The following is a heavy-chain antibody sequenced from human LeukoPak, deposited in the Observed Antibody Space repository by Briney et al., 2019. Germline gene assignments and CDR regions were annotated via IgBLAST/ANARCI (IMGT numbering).Heavy chain of an antibody. V-gene: IGHV3-21*01. CDR2: ISSSSSYI. CDR3: AREYSVVAPNYYYYGMDV. J-gene: IGHJ6*02. CDR1: GFTFSSYS. D-gene: IGHD2-2*01. Sequence: PGGSLRLSCAASGFTFSSYSMNWVRQAPGKGLEWVSSISSSSSYIYYADSVKGRFTISRDNAKNSLYLQMNSLRAEDTAVYYCAREYSVVAPNYYYYGMDVWGQGTTVTVSS.